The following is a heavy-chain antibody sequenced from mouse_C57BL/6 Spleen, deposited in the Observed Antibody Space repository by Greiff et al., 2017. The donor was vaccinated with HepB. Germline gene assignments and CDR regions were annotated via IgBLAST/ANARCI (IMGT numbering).Heavy chain of an antibody. J-gene: IGHJ2*01. Sequence: EVQLVESGGGLVKPGGSLKLSCAASGFTFSDYGMHWVRQAPEKGLEWVAYISSGSSTIYYADTVKGRFTISRDNAKNTLFLQMTSLRSEDTAMYYCARKSKGKGNYFDYWGQGTTLTVSS. V-gene: IGHV5-17*01. CDR3: ARKSKGKGNYFDY. CDR2: ISSGSSTI. D-gene: IGHD1-3*01. CDR1: GFTFSDYG.